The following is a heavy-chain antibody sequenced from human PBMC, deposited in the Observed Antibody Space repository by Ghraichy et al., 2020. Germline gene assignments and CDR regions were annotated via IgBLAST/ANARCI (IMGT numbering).Heavy chain of an antibody. V-gene: IGHV3-21*01. CDR2: ISSSSSYI. J-gene: IGHJ4*02. D-gene: IGHD4-17*01. Sequence: GGSLRLSCAASGFTFSSYSMNWVRQAPGKGLEWVSSISSSSSYIYYAESVKGRFTISRDNAKNSLYLQMNSLRAEDTAVYYCATLYGDYADYWGQGTLVTVSS. CDR1: GFTFSSYS. CDR3: ATLYGDYADY.